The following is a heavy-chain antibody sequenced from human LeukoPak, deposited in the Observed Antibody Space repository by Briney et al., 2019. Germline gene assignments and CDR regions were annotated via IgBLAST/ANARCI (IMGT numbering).Heavy chain of an antibody. CDR3: AKGVWATILTNDAFDI. J-gene: IGHJ3*02. CDR2: SRNKASSYTT. D-gene: IGHD3-9*01. CDR1: GFKFSDHY. Sequence: GGSQRLSCAASGFKFSDHYIDWVRQAPGKGLEWVGRSRNKASSYTTEYAASVEGRFTISRDVSESSLYLQMNSLRAEDTAVYYCAKGVWATILTNDAFDIWGQGTMVTVSS. V-gene: IGHV3-72*01.